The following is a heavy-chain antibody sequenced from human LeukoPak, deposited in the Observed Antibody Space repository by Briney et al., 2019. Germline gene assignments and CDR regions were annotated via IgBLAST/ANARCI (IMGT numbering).Heavy chain of an antibody. D-gene: IGHD2-2*01. CDR1: GFAFSSYN. V-gene: IGHV3-21*06. J-gene: IGHJ4*02. CDR3: ARAGTCSSTSCDGGIEY. CDR2: ISTTSTYI. Sequence: GGSLRLSCAASGFAFSSYNMKWVRQAPGKGLEWVSFISTTSTYIYYADSVKGRFTVSKDNSKNLLYLQMDSLRVEDTAVYYCARAGTCSSTSCDGGIEYWGQGTLVTVSS.